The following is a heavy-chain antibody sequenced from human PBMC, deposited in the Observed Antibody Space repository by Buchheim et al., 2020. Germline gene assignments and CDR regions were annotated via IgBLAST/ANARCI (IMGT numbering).Heavy chain of an antibody. CDR3: ARQYSYGEGNYYYGMDV. CDR2: IWYDGSNK. Sequence: QVQLVESGGGVVQPGRFLRVSCAASGFIFSSYGMHWVRQAPGKGLEWVAVIWYDGSNKYYADSVRGRFTTSRDNSKNTLYLEMNSLRAEDTAVYYCARQYSYGEGNYYYGMDVWGQGTT. CDR1: GFIFSSYG. J-gene: IGHJ6*02. D-gene: IGHD5-18*01. V-gene: IGHV3-33*01.